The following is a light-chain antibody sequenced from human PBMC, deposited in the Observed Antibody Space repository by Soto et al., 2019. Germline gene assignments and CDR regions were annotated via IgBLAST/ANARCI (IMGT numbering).Light chain of an antibody. V-gene: IGKV1-5*01. J-gene: IGKJ2*01. CDR3: QQYNSYSPVH. CDR1: QSISSW. CDR2: DAS. Sequence: DIQMTQSPSTLSASVGDRVTITCRASQSISSWLAWYQQKPGKAPKLLIYDASSLESGVPSRFSGSGSGTECTLTISSLQPDDFATYYCQQYNSYSPVHFGQGTKLEIK.